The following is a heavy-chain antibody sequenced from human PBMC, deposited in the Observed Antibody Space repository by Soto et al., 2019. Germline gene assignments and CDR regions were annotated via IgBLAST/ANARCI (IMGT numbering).Heavy chain of an antibody. V-gene: IGHV3-23*01. Sequence: EVQLLESGGGLVQPGGSLRLSCAASGITFSRHAMSWVRQAPGKGLEWVSIISGSGESTDYADSVKGRFTISRDNSKNTVSLQMNSLSPEDTAVYYCANDPYDSDVIDYWGQGTLVSVSS. CDR1: GITFSRHA. D-gene: IGHD3-22*01. J-gene: IGHJ4*02. CDR2: ISGSGEST. CDR3: ANDPYDSDVIDY.